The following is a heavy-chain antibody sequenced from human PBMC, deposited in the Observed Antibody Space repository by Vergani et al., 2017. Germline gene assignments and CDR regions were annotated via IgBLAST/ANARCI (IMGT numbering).Heavy chain of an antibody. J-gene: IGHJ4*02. V-gene: IGHV3-7*01. CDR3: ARVGRGTARDY. D-gene: IGHD3-10*01. CDR1: GFTFSNYW. CDR2: VNQDGSEK. Sequence: EVQLVESGGGLVQPGGSLRLSCAASGFTFSNYWMTWVRQAPGKGLEWVANVNQDGSEKYYVDSVKGRFTISRDNAKNSLYLQMNSLRAEDTAVYYCARVGRGTARDYWGQGTLVTVSS.